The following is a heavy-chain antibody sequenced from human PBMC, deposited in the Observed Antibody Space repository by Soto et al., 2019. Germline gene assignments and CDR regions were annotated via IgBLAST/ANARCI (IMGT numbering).Heavy chain of an antibody. Sequence: SVKVSCKASGGTFSSYAISWVRQAPGQGLEWMGGIIPIFGTANYAQKFQGRVTITADESTSTAYMELSSLRSEDTAVYYCARSGGDYYYYYGMNVWGQGTTVTVSS. CDR2: IIPIFGTA. J-gene: IGHJ6*02. D-gene: IGHD2-21*02. V-gene: IGHV1-69*13. CDR1: GGTFSSYA. CDR3: ARSGGDYYYYYGMNV.